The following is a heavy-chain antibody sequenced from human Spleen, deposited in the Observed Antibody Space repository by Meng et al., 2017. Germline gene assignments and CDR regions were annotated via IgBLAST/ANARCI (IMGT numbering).Heavy chain of an antibody. V-gene: IGHV3-7*01. CDR1: GFTFSSYW. Sequence: GESLKISCAASGFTFSSYWMSWVRQAPGKGLEWVANIKQDGSEKYYVDSVKGRFTISRDNAKNSLYLQMNSLRAEDTAVYYCAMRLDSGYYYYGMDVWGQGTTVTVSS. J-gene: IGHJ6*02. CDR2: IKQDGSEK. CDR3: AMRLDSGYYYYGMDV. D-gene: IGHD1-1*01.